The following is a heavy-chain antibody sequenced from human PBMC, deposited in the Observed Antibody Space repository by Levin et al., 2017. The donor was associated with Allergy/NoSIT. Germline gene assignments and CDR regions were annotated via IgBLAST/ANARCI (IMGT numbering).Heavy chain of an antibody. V-gene: IGHV1-18*01. Sequence: GGSVKVSCKASGYTFSNYGISWVRQAPGQGLEWMGWISDHSGNTNYAQKLQGRVTMTTDTSTSTAYMELRSLRPDDTGIYYCARDIILVTSNVGPYWYFDLWGRGTLVTVSS. CDR3: ARDIILVTSNVGPYWYFDL. CDR1: GYTFSNYG. CDR2: ISDHSGNT. D-gene: IGHD2-2*01. J-gene: IGHJ2*01.